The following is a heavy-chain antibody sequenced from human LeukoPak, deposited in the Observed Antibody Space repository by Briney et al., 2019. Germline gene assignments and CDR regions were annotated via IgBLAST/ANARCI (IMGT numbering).Heavy chain of an antibody. CDR2: MNPNSGNT. V-gene: IGHV1-8*01. D-gene: IGHD3-10*01. J-gene: IGHJ4*02. Sequence: ASVKVSCKASGYTFTSCDINWVRQATGQGLEWMGWMNPNSGNTGYAQKFQGRVTMIRNTSISTAYMELSSLRSEDTAVYYCAVNYYGSGGSSNFDYWGQGTLVTVSS. CDR3: AVNYYGSGGSSNFDY. CDR1: GYTFTSCD.